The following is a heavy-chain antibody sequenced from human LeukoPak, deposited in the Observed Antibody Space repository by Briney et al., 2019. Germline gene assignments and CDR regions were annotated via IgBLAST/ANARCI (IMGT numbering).Heavy chain of an antibody. Sequence: TSETLSLTCAVYGGSFSGYYWNWIRQPPGKGLEGIGEITHSGSTNSNPSLKSRVTISVDTSKNQFSLRLSSVTAADTAVYYCARGFLRGYSRGYFDLWGRGTLVTVSS. J-gene: IGHJ2*01. CDR2: ITHSGST. V-gene: IGHV4-34*01. CDR1: GGSFSGYY. D-gene: IGHD5-18*01. CDR3: ARGFLRGYSRGYFDL.